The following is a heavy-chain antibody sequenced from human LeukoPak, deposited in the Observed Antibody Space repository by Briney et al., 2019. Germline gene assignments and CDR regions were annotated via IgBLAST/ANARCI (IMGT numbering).Heavy chain of an antibody. Sequence: GGSLRLSCAASGFTFSDYYMSWIRQAPGKGLEWVSYISSSSSYTNYADSVKGRFTISRDNAKNSLYLQMNSLRAEDTAVYYCARDHGEWGYGYDAFDIWGQGTVITVSS. CDR1: GFTFSDYY. V-gene: IGHV3-11*06. D-gene: IGHD5-12*01. J-gene: IGHJ3*02. CDR2: ISSSSSYT. CDR3: ARDHGEWGYGYDAFDI.